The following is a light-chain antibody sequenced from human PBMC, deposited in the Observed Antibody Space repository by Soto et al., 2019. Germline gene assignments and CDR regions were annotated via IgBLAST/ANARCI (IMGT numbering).Light chain of an antibody. Sequence: DIQMTQSPSTLSASVGDRVTITCRASQSISTSLAWYQQKPGKAPNLLISGASNLESGVPSRFSGSGSGTEFTLTISSLQPNDFSSYYCQQDYTYSTFGQGTKVQVK. CDR2: GAS. CDR3: QQDYTYST. V-gene: IGKV1-5*01. J-gene: IGKJ1*01. CDR1: QSISTS.